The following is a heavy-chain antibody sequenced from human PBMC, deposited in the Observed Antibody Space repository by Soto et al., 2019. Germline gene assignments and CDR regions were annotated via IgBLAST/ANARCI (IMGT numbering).Heavy chain of an antibody. Sequence: LQTLSVTCTVFGGSISDYYCSWILQPPGKGLEWIGYIYYSGSTNYKPSLKSRVTISVDTSKNQFSLKLSSVTAADSAVYFCARARYQLLHPYYYGMDVWGQGTTVTVSS. V-gene: IGHV4-59*01. D-gene: IGHD2-2*01. CDR1: GGSISDYY. CDR3: ARARYQLLHPYYYGMDV. CDR2: IYYSGST. J-gene: IGHJ6*02.